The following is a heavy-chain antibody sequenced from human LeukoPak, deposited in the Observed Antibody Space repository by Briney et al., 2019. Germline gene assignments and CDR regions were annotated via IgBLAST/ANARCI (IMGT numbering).Heavy chain of an antibody. CDR1: GFIHSNSA. CDR2: LSGSGITT. J-gene: IGHJ4*02. Sequence: GGALSLFRAACGFIHSNSAMRWVRPPDARGLEWVSTLSGSGITTYYADSVKGRFTISRDNSKNTLYLQMNSLRAEDTAVYFCAKTQGYFDFWGQGTLVTVSS. V-gene: IGHV3-23*01. CDR3: AKTQGYFDF.